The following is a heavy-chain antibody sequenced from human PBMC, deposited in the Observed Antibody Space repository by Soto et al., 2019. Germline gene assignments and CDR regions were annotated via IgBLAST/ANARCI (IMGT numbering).Heavy chain of an antibody. J-gene: IGHJ4*02. Sequence: EVQLVESGGGLVQPGGSLTLSCAASGFTFSGSPMYWVRQASGKGLECVGRIRSEAYSYATAYAASVKGRFTISRDDSKNMAYLQMTSLKTEDTAVYYCTSVLGDYDTSGYYHAADFWGQGTLVTVSS. CDR1: GFTFSGSP. CDR3: TSVLGDYDTSGYYHAADF. CDR2: IRSEAYSYAT. D-gene: IGHD3-22*01. V-gene: IGHV3-73*02.